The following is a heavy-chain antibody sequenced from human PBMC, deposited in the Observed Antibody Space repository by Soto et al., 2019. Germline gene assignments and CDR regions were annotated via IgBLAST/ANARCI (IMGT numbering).Heavy chain of an antibody. Sequence: PSETLSLTCTVSGGSINSNNYYGAWIRQPPGKGLAWIASIYYDGTTYYNTSLKSRVTISRDTSKNQFSLRLTSMTAADTAVYYCAKVVVAATRHTDFDSWGQGTLVTVSS. CDR3: AKVVVAATRHTDFDS. V-gene: IGHV4-39*02. D-gene: IGHD2-15*01. CDR1: GGSINSNNYY. CDR2: IYYDGTT. J-gene: IGHJ4*02.